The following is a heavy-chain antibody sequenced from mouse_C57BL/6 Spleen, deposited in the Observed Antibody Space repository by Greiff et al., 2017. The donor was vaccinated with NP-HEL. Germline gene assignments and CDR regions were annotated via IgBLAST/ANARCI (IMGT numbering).Heavy chain of an antibody. CDR2: ISSGGDYI. CDR3: TRGRGTTYYWYFDV. D-gene: IGHD1-1*01. CDR1: GFTFSSYA. V-gene: IGHV5-9-1*02. Sequence: EVKLVESGEGLVKPGGSLKLSCAASGFTFSSYAMSWVRQTPEKRLEWVAYISSGGDYIYYADTVKGRFTISRDNARNTLYLQMSSLKSEDTAMYYCTRGRGTTYYWYFDVWGTGTTVTVSS. J-gene: IGHJ1*03.